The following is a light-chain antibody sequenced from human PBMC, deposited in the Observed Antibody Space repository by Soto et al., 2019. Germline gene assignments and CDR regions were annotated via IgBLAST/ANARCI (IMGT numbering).Light chain of an antibody. J-gene: IGKJ1*01. V-gene: IGKV1-5*03. Sequence: DIQLTQSPSTLPASVGDRVTITCRASQNINSWLAWYQQKPGKAPKLLIYKASNLESGVPSRFSGSGSGTEFTLTISSLQPDDFAIYYCQQYQSYWTFGQGTKVEMK. CDR3: QQYQSYWT. CDR1: QNINSW. CDR2: KAS.